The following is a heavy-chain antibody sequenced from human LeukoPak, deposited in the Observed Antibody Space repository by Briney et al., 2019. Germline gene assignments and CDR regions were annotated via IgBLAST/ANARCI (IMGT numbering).Heavy chain of an antibody. D-gene: IGHD1-26*01. J-gene: IGHJ4*02. V-gene: IGHV3-30*18. Sequence: GGSLRLSCAASGFTFSSYGMHWVRQAPGKGLEWVAVISYDGSNKYYADSVKGRFTISRDNSKNTLYLQMNSLRAEDTAVYYCAKTQWELLPDYWGQGTLVTVSS. CDR1: GFTFSSYG. CDR2: ISYDGSNK. CDR3: AKTQWELLPDY.